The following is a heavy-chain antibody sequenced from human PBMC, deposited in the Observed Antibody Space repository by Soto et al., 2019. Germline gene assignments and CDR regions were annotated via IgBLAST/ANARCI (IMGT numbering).Heavy chain of an antibody. J-gene: IGHJ5*02. V-gene: IGHV4-39*01. CDR1: GGSISSSSYY. CDR3: ARLHVVVPAATPSWFDP. D-gene: IGHD2-2*01. CDR2: IYYSGST. Sequence: SETLSLTCTVSGGSISSSSYYWGWIRQPPGKGLEWIGSIYYSGSTYYNPSLKSRVTISVDTSKNQFSLKLSSVTAADTAVYYCARLHVVVPAATPSWFDPWGQGTLVTVSS.